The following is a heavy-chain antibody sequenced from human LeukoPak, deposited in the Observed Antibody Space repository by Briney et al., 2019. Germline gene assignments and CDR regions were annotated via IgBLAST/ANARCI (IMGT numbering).Heavy chain of an antibody. Sequence: SVKVSCKASGYTFTSYGISWVRQAPGQGLEWMGGIIPIFGTANYAQKFQGRVTITTDESTSTAYMELSSLRSEDTAVYYCAREGLGSSPDYWGQGTLVTVSS. CDR3: AREGLGSSPDY. V-gene: IGHV1-69*05. J-gene: IGHJ4*02. D-gene: IGHD6-13*01. CDR1: GYTFTSYG. CDR2: IIPIFGTA.